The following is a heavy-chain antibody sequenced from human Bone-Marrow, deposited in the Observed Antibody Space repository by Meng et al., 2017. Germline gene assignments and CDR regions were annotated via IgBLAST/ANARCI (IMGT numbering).Heavy chain of an antibody. CDR2: INPSGGSA. Sequence: QGQLVRSAAEVKNPEASVNVSGSTSSSTVSSHHRKWVRRAPGQGLKWMGIINPSGGSASYAQKFQGRVTMTRDTSTSTVYMELSRLRSEDTAVYYCARDQAKMEGFDYWGQGTLVTVSS. V-gene: IGHV1-46*01. CDR3: ARDQAKMEGFDY. D-gene: IGHD5-24*01. CDR1: SSTVSSHH. J-gene: IGHJ4*02.